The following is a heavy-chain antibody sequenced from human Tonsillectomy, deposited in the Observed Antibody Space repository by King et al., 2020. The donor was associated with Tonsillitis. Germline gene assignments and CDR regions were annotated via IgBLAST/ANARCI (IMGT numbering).Heavy chain of an antibody. CDR2: ISSSGGNT. CDR3: EIDMGLVVIKCALDI. Sequence: VQLVESGGALVQPGGSLRLSCAASGFTFSNYAIHWVRQAPGKGLEYVSSISSSGGNTHFADSVKGSFTISRDNSKNTLYLLMGSLRAEDMAVYYCEIDMGLVVIKCALDICGQGRMVTVSS. J-gene: IGHJ3*02. CDR1: GFTFSNYA. D-gene: IGHD3-10*01. V-gene: IGHV3-64*07.